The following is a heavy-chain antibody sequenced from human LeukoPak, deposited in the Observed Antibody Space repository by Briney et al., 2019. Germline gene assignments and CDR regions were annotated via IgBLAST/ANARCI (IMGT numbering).Heavy chain of an antibody. V-gene: IGHV3-7*03. J-gene: IGHJ4*02. CDR2: IKQDGRAI. CDR3: AREHKEAGPSFDD. CDR1: GFTFRTYW. Sequence: PGGSLRLSCAASGFTFRTYWMSWVRQAPGNGLERVANIKQDGRAIYYVDSVKGRFTVSRDNAKNSLYLQMNNLRAEDTAVYYCAREHKEAGPSFDDWGQGTLVTVSS.